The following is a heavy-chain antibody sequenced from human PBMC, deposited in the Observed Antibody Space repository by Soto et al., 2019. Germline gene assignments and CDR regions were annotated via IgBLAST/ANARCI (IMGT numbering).Heavy chain of an antibody. CDR3: ARGRPIDSHCSGGSCYSPYFQH. CDR1: GYTFTGYY. Sequence: ASVKVSCKASGYTFTGYYMHWVRQAPGQGLEWMGWINPNSGGTNYAQKFQGWVTMTRDTSISTAYMELSRLRSDDTAVYYCARGRPIDSHCSGGSCYSPYFQHWGQGTLVTVSS. V-gene: IGHV1-2*04. CDR2: INPNSGGT. J-gene: IGHJ1*01. D-gene: IGHD2-15*01.